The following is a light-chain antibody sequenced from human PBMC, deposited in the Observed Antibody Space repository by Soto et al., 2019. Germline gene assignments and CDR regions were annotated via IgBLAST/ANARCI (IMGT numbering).Light chain of an antibody. CDR3: QSYDNSLSGFYV. CDR1: SSNIGANSD. V-gene: IGLV1-40*01. J-gene: IGLJ1*01. Sequence: VLTXPPSVSGAPGQRVTISCTGSSSNIGANSDVHWYQQLTGAAPKLLIYGNTNRPSGVSDRFSASKSGTSASLAITGLQAEDEADYYCQSYDNSLSGFYVFGTGTKVTVL. CDR2: GNT.